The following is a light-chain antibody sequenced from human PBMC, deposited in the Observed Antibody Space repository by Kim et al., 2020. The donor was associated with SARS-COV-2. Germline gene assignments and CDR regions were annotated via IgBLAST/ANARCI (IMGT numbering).Light chain of an antibody. CDR1: SSDVGSYNL. J-gene: IGLJ3*02. V-gene: IGLV2-23*02. CDR3: CSYAGSSTYV. Sequence: QSALTQPASVSGSPGQSITISCTGTSSDVGSYNLVSWYQQHPDKAPKLMIYEVSKRPSGVSNRFSGSKSGNTASLTISGLQAEDEADYYCCSYAGSSTYVFGGGTQLTVL. CDR2: EVS.